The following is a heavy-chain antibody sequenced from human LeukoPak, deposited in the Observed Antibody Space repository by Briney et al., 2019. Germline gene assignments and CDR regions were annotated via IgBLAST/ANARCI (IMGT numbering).Heavy chain of an antibody. V-gene: IGHV4-4*02. CDR1: GGSISSSNW. Sequence: SETLSLTCAVSGGSISSSNWWSWVRQPPGKGLEWIGEIYHSGSTNYNLSLKSRVTISVDTSKNQFSLKLSSVTAADTAVYYCARDAPIVVVPAAIEAGDYWGQGTLVTVSS. D-gene: IGHD2-2*01. J-gene: IGHJ4*02. CDR3: ARDAPIVVVPAAIEAGDY. CDR2: IYHSGST.